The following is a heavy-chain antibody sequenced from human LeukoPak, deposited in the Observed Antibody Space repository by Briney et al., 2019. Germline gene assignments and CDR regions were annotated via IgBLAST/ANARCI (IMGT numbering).Heavy chain of an antibody. J-gene: IGHJ1*01. CDR2: INPDGRDT. CDR3: TSWGDTTAEYFQR. CDR1: GFTFSSYT. V-gene: IGHV3-7*01. Sequence: GGSLRLSCTASGFTFSSYTMTWVRQAPGKGLEWVAHINPDGRDTYYVDSVKGRFTISRDNAQNSMYLQMNSLRVEDTAVYYCTSWGDTTAEYFQRWGQGTLVTVSS. D-gene: IGHD2-21*02.